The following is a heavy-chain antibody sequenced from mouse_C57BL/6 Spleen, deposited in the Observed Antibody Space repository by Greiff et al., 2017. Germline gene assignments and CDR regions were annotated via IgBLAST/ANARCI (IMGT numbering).Heavy chain of an antibody. Sequence: QVQLQQPGAELVKPGASVKMSCKASGYTFTSYWITWVKQRPGQGLEWIGDIYPGSGSTNYNEKFKSKATLTVDTSSSTAYMQLSSLTSEDSAVYYCARSNYGSTRGYYFDYWGQGTTLTVSS. D-gene: IGHD1-1*01. CDR1: GYTFTSYW. CDR3: ARSNYGSTRGYYFDY. CDR2: IYPGSGST. V-gene: IGHV1-55*01. J-gene: IGHJ2*01.